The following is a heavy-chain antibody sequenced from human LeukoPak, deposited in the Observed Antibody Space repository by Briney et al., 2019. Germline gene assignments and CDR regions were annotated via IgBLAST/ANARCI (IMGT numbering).Heavy chain of an antibody. D-gene: IGHD3-10*01. V-gene: IGHV3-23*01. J-gene: IGHJ2*01. Sequence: GGSLRLSCAASGFTFSTYGMSWVRQAPGKGLEWVSAISGSGGSTYYADSVKGRFTISRDNSKNTLYLQMNSLRAEDTAVYYCAREGRFGELWRYFDLWGRGTLVTVSS. CDR3: AREGRFGELWRYFDL. CDR1: GFTFSTYG. CDR2: ISGSGGST.